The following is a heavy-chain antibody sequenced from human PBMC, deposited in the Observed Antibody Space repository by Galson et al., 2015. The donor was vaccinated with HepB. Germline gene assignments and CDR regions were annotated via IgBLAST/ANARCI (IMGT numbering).Heavy chain of an antibody. CDR3: AKDMQATY. CDR1: GFTFSSAA. CDR2: ISSSGDST. D-gene: IGHD2-2*01. Sequence: SLRLSCAASGFTFSSAAMAWVRQAPGKGLEWVSLISSSGDSTYYADSVKGRFTISRDDSKNTLYLHMNNLRAEDTAVYYCAKDMQATYWGQGTQVTVSS. V-gene: IGHV3-23*01. J-gene: IGHJ4*02.